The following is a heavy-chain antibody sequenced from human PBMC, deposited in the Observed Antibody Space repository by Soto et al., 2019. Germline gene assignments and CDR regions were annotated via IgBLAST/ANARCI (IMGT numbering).Heavy chain of an antibody. V-gene: IGHV4-34*01. CDR2: INHSGST. CDR3: ARGLSVTPYGGYYYYYMDV. Sequence: SETLSLTCAVYGGSFSGYYWSWIRQPPGKGLEWIGEINHSGSTNYNPSLKSRVTISVDTSKSQFSLKLSSVTAADTAVYYCARGLSVTPYGGYYYYYMDVWGKGTTVTVS. CDR1: GGSFSGYY. J-gene: IGHJ6*03. D-gene: IGHD4-17*01.